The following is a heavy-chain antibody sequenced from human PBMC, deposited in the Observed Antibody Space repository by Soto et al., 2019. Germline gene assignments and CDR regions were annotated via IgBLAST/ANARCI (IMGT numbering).Heavy chain of an antibody. CDR3: ARHELHKYRLFVP. V-gene: IGHV4-39*01. D-gene: IGHD2-2*01. J-gene: IGHJ5*02. CDR1: GGSISRSSYY. Sequence: QLQLQESGPGLVKPSETLSLTCTVSGGSISRSSYYWGWIRQPPGQGLEWIGSIYYSGSTYYNPSLRSRVAISVDTSKSPVSLQLRHVTAAHTAVYYCARHELHKYRLFVPCGQGTLVTVSS. CDR2: IYYSGST.